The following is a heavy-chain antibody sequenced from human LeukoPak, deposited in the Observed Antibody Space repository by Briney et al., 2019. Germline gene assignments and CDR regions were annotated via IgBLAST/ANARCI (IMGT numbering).Heavy chain of an antibody. V-gene: IGHV3-30*18. J-gene: IGHJ4*02. CDR1: GFPLSSHG. CDR2: ISYDGSTK. CDR3: AKDAALFGDQYFDS. D-gene: IGHD3-10*01. Sequence: GGSLRLSCAASGFPLSSHGMHWVRQAPGKGLEWVAVISYDGSTKYYADSAKGRFNISRDNSKNTLYLQMSSLRVDDTAVYYSAKDAALFGDQYFDSWGQGTLVIVSS.